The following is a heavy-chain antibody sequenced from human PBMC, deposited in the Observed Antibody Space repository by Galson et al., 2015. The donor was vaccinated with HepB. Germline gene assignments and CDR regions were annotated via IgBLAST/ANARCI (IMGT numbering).Heavy chain of an antibody. CDR2: IKQDGSEK. V-gene: IGHV3-7*03. J-gene: IGHJ4*02. Sequence: SLRLSCAASGFTFSSYWMSWVRQAPGKGLEWVANIKQDGSEKYYVDSVKGRFTISRDNAKNSLYLQMNSLRAEDTAVYYCARAEPYYYDSSGYYLRGTYFDYWGQGTLVTVSS. D-gene: IGHD3-22*01. CDR1: GFTFSSYW. CDR3: ARAEPYYYDSSGYYLRGTYFDY.